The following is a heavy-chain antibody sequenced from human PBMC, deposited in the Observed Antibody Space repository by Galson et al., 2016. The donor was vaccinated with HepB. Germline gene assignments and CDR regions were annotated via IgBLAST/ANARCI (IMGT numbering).Heavy chain of an antibody. Sequence: SETLSLTCTVSDGSISSSSYYWGWIRQPPGKGLEWIASIYYSGNTYYNPSLKSRVTISIDTSKNQFSLKLSSVSAADTAVYYCARQGSEDDYVEYGVAATYGMDVWGQGTTVTVSS. J-gene: IGHJ6*02. D-gene: IGHD4-17*01. CDR3: ARQGSEDDYVEYGVAATYGMDV. V-gene: IGHV4-39*01. CDR2: IYYSGNT. CDR1: DGSISSSSYY.